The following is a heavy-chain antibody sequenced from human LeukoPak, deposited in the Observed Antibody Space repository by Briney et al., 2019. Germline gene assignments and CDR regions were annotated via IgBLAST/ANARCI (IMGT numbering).Heavy chain of an antibody. Sequence: ASVKVSCKASGYTFTGYYVHWVRQAPGQGLEWMGRISPNSGGTNYAQKFRGRLTVTRDTSISTAYMELSSLRSDDTAVYYCAKNRAGDYADHWGQGTLVTVSS. D-gene: IGHD4-17*01. V-gene: IGHV1-2*06. CDR3: AKNRAGDYADH. CDR1: GYTFTGYY. CDR2: ISPNSGGT. J-gene: IGHJ4*02.